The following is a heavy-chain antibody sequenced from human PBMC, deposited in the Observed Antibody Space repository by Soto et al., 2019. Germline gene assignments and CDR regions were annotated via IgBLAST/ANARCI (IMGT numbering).Heavy chain of an antibody. CDR3: TRDRAEAGTYYYGMDV. Sequence: PSQTLSLTCVISGDSASRDTGAWNWIRQSPSRGLEWLGRTYYRSKWFNDYALSVKSRMTINPDTSKNQFSLQLNSVTPEDTAVYYCTRDRAEAGTYYYGMDVWGQGTTVTVSS. CDR1: GDSASRDTGA. D-gene: IGHD6-19*01. J-gene: IGHJ6*02. V-gene: IGHV6-1*01. CDR2: TYYRSKWFN.